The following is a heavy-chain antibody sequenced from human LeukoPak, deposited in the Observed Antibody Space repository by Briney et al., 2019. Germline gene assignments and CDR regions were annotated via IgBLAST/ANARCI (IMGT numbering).Heavy chain of an antibody. CDR2: INNAGSRT. CDR1: GFTFNTFA. D-gene: IGHD6-13*01. V-gene: IGHV3-23*01. CDR3: ARAVAAADSY. J-gene: IGHJ4*02. Sequence: GGSLRLSCAASGFTFNTFAMTWVRQAPGKGLEWVSAINNAGSRTYYADSVKGRFTISRDNSKNTLSLQMNGLRAEDTAVYSCARAVAAADSYWGRGTLVTVSS.